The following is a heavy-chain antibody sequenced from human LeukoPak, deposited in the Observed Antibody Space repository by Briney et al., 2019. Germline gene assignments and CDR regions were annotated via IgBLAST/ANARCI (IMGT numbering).Heavy chain of an antibody. V-gene: IGHV3-48*01. J-gene: IGHJ4*02. Sequence: GGSRRLSCAASGFTFSSYSVNWVRQAPGKGLEWVSYISSSIRTIYSADSVKGRFTISRDNAKNSLYLQMNSLRAEDTAVYYCTKAKVSSLTYFDWFPWNWGQGSLVTVSS. CDR2: ISSSIRTI. CDR1: GFTFSSYS. CDR3: TKAKVSSLTYFDWFPWN. D-gene: IGHD3-9*01.